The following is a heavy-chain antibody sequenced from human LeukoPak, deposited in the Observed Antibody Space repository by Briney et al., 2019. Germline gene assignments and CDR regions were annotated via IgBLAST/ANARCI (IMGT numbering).Heavy chain of an antibody. CDR2: IWYDGSNK. Sequence: GGSLRLSCAASGFTFSSYWMSWVRQAPGKGLEWVAVIWYDGSNKYYADSVKGRFTISRDNSKNTLYLQMNSLRAEDTAVYYCAKDGGPAHLDAFDIWGQGTMVTVSS. D-gene: IGHD4-23*01. J-gene: IGHJ3*02. CDR3: AKDGGPAHLDAFDI. CDR1: GFTFSSYW. V-gene: IGHV3-33*06.